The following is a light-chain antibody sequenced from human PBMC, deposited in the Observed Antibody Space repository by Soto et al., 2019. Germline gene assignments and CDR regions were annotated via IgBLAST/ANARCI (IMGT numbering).Light chain of an antibody. CDR2: DVS. Sequence: QSALTQPASVSGSPGQSITISCTGTSSDVGGYNYVSWYQQHPGKAPKLMIYDVSNRPSGVSNRFSGSKSGNTASLTISGLQAEDEADYYCSSYTSSITGWVFGGGTKLTVL. V-gene: IGLV2-14*01. J-gene: IGLJ3*02. CDR1: SSDVGGYNY. CDR3: SSYTSSITGWV.